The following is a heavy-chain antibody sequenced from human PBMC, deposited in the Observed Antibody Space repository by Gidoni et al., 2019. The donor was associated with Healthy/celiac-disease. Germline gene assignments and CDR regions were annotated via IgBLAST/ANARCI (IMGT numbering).Heavy chain of an antibody. J-gene: IGHJ6*02. CDR1: GGSISSGGYS. D-gene: IGHD3-10*01. CDR3: ASSYSYYYYYGMDV. CDR2: IYHSGST. Sequence: QLQLQESGSGLVKPSQTLSLTCAVSGGSISSGGYSWSWIRQPPGKGLEWIGYIYHSGSTYYNPSLKSRVTISVDRSKNQFSLKLSSVTAADTAVYYCASSYSYYYYYGMDVWGQGTTVTVSS. V-gene: IGHV4-30-2*01.